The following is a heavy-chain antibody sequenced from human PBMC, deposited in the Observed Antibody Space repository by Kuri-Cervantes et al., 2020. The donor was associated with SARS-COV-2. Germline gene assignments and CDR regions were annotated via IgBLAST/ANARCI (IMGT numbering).Heavy chain of an antibody. V-gene: IGHV3-23*03. CDR1: GFTFSSYA. CDR3: ARDPRGVVNPYYYYGMDV. Sequence: GGSLRLSCAASGFTFSSYAMSWVRQAPGKGLEWVSVIYSGGSSTYYADSVKGRFTISRDNAKNSLYLQMNSLRAEDTAVYYCARDPRGVVNPYYYYGMDVWGQGTTVTVSS. J-gene: IGHJ6*02. D-gene: IGHD3-3*01. CDR2: IYSGGSST.